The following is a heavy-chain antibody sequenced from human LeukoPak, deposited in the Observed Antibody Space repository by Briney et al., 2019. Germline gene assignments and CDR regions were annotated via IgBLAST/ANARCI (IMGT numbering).Heavy chain of an antibody. CDR1: GYTFTSCY. Sequence: ASVKVSCKASGYTFTSCYMHWVRQAPGQGLEWMGIINPSGGSTSYAQKFQGRVTMTRDTSTSTVYMELSSLRSEDTAVYYCARVFRHQLPDYWGQGTLVTVSS. CDR2: INPSGGST. J-gene: IGHJ4*02. CDR3: ARVFRHQLPDY. V-gene: IGHV1-46*01. D-gene: IGHD2-2*01.